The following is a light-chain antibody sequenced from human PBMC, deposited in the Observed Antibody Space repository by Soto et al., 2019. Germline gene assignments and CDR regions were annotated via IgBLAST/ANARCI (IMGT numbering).Light chain of an antibody. CDR1: SSDVGGYNY. CDR3: SSYAGSNIL. CDR2: EVS. Sequence: QSALTQPPSASGSPGQSVTISCTGTSSDVGGYNYVSWYQHHPGKAPKLMIYEVSKRPSGVPDRFSGSKSGNTASLTVSGLQVEDEADYYCSSYAGSNILFGTGTKLTVL. V-gene: IGLV2-8*01. J-gene: IGLJ1*01.